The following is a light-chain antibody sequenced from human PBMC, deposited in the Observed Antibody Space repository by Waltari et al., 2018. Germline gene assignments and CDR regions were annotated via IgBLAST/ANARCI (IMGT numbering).Light chain of an antibody. CDR3: QNHERLPAT. J-gene: IGKJ1*01. CDR1: QNIDRY. V-gene: IGKV3-20*01. CDR2: GAS. Sequence: EVVLTQSPGTLSLSPGETATLSCRASQNIDRYLVWYQQKSGQAPRLLIYGASTRATGIPDRFSGSGSGTDFSLTISRLEAEDFAVYYCQNHERLPATFGQGTKVEIK.